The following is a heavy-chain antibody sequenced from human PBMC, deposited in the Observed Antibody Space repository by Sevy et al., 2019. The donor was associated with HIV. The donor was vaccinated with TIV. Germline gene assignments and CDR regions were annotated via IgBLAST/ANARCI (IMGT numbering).Heavy chain of an antibody. CDR2: IQYDGSNK. J-gene: IGHJ4*02. D-gene: IGHD3-16*01. CDR1: GFSFSSYG. CDR3: ARYAYDSNFDY. Sequence: GGSLRLSCAASGFSFSSYGMHWVRQAPGKGLEWMSYIQYDGSNKDYADSVKGRFIISRDNAKNTLYLQMNNLRAEDTATYYCARYAYDSNFDYWGQGTLVTVSS. V-gene: IGHV3-33*05.